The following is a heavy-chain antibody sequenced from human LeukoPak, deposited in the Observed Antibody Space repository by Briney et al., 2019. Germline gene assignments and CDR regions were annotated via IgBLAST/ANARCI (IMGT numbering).Heavy chain of an antibody. CDR3: ARSYDYYDSSGYDY. J-gene: IGHJ4*02. D-gene: IGHD3-22*01. Sequence: SETLSLTCSVSGGSISSYYWSWIRQPPGKGLEWIGYIYYSGSTNYNPSLKSRVTISVDTSKNQFSLKLSSVTAADTAVYYCARSYDYYDSSGYDYWGQGTLVTVSS. V-gene: IGHV4-59*01. CDR2: IYYSGST. CDR1: GGSISSYY.